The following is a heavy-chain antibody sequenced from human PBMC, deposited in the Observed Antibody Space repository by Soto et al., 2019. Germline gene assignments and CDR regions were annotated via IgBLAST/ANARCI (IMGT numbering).Heavy chain of an antibody. V-gene: IGHV1-3*01. J-gene: IGHJ4*02. CDR2: INAGNGNT. CDR1: GYTFTSYA. D-gene: IGHD2-8*01. CDR3: ARVRIADCTNGVCPWPFDY. Sequence: ASVKVSCKASGYTFTSYAMHWVRQAPGQRLEWMGWINAGNGNTKYSQKFQGRVTITRDTSASTAYMELSSLRSEDTAVYYCARVRIADCTNGVCPWPFDYWGQGTLVTVSS.